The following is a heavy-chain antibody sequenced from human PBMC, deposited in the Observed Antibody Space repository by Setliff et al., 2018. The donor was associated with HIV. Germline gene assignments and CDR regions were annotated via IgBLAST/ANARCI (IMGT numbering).Heavy chain of an antibody. CDR2: INHSGST. V-gene: IGHV4-34*01. Sequence: PSETLSLTCAVYGGSFSDYYWRWIRQPPGKGLEWIGEINHSGSTNYNPSLKRRVTISVDTSKNQLSLKLNSVTAADTAVYYCARVRLELRQYWFDSWGQGSPVTVSS. D-gene: IGHD1-7*01. CDR3: ARVRLELRQYWFDS. CDR1: GGSFSDYY. J-gene: IGHJ5*01.